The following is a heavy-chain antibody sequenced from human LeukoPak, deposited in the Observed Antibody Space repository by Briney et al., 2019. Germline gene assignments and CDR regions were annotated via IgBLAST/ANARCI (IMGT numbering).Heavy chain of an antibody. Sequence: GSLRLSCSVTGFSFKNFAMHWVRQAPGKGLEWIGYIYYSGSTNYNPSLKSRVTISVDTSKNQFSLKLSSVTAADTAVYYCARVVGGDSGYDHYYYYYGMDVWGQGTTVTVSS. V-gene: IGHV4-59*01. CDR2: IYYSGST. D-gene: IGHD5-12*01. CDR3: ARVVGGDSGYDHYYYYYGMDV. J-gene: IGHJ6*02. CDR1: GFSFKNFA.